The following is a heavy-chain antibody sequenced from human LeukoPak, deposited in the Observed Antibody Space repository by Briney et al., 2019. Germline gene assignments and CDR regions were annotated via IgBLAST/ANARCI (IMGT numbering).Heavy chain of an antibody. D-gene: IGHD5-12*01. J-gene: IGHJ4*02. V-gene: IGHV4-39*01. Sequence: SGTLSLTCTVSGGSISSSRYYWGWIRQPPGKGLEWIGSIYYSGSTYYNPSLKSRVTISVDTSKNQFSLKLRSVTAADTAVFYCARTCGYSGYDGFDYWGQGTLVTVSS. CDR3: ARTCGYSGYDGFDY. CDR2: IYYSGST. CDR1: GGSISSSRYY.